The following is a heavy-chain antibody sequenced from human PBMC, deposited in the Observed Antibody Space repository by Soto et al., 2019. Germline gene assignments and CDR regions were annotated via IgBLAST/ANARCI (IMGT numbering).Heavy chain of an antibody. V-gene: IGHV3-23*01. CDR2: ISSNGGST. Sequence: GGSLRLSCAASGFIFSNHAMSWVRQAPGKGLEWVSCISSNGGSTYYADSVRGRFTISRDNSKNTLYLQMNSLRAEDTAVYYCAKNTYFDYWGQGTLVTVSS. CDR3: AKNTYFDY. CDR1: GFIFSNHA. J-gene: IGHJ4*02.